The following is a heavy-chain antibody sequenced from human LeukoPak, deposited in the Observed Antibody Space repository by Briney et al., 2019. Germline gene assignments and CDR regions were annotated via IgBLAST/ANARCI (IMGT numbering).Heavy chain of an antibody. Sequence: GSLRLSCAASGFTFSIYWMSWVRQAPGKGLEWVAVIWYDGSNKYYADSVKGRFTISRDNSKNTLYLQMNSLRAEDTAVYYCAGDGPEEGGIDYWGQGTLVTVSS. D-gene: IGHD3-16*01. V-gene: IGHV3-33*08. CDR1: GFTFSIYW. CDR3: AGDGPEEGGIDY. J-gene: IGHJ4*02. CDR2: IWYDGSNK.